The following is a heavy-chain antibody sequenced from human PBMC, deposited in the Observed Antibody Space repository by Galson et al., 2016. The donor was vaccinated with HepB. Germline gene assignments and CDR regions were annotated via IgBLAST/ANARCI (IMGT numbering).Heavy chain of an antibody. Sequence: SLRLSCAASGFLTSVYRLSRVRHAPGKGLELVANLRQAGFEKDYVDSVRGRFTISRDNAKNSVYLQMNSLRAEDTAVYYCAKVNLNYDFWSGYFLVGMDVWGQGTTVTVS. CDR1: GFLTSVYR. J-gene: IGHJ6*02. CDR2: LRQAGFEK. D-gene: IGHD3-3*01. V-gene: IGHV3-7*01. CDR3: AKVNLNYDFWSGYFLVGMDV.